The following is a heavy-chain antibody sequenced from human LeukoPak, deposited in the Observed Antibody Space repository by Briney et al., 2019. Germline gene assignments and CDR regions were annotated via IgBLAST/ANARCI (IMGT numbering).Heavy chain of an antibody. J-gene: IGHJ6*03. D-gene: IGHD1-26*01. Sequence: PGGSLRLSCAASGFTFINYDMNWVRQAPGKGLEWVSYISRSGDNIYYADSVKGRFTISRDNAKNSLYLQMNSLGPEDTAVYYCARDPYSGNYGNYYYYYMDVWGKGTTVTISS. V-gene: IGHV3-21*05. CDR1: GFTFINYD. CDR3: ARDPYSGNYGNYYYYYMDV. CDR2: ISRSGDNI.